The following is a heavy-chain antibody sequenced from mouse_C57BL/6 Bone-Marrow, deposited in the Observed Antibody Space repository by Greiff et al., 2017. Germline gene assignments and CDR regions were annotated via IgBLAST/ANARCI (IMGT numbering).Heavy chain of an antibody. CDR1: GYTFTDYE. D-gene: IGHD1-1*01. J-gene: IGHJ2*01. Sequence: QVQLKQSGAELVRPGASVTLSCKASGYTFTDYEMHWVKQTPVHGLEWIGAIDPETGGTAYNQKFKGKAILTADKSSSTAYMELRSLTSEDSAVYYCTRRGYGSSPYFDYWGQGTTLTVSS. CDR3: TRRGYGSSPYFDY. V-gene: IGHV1-15*01. CDR2: IDPETGGT.